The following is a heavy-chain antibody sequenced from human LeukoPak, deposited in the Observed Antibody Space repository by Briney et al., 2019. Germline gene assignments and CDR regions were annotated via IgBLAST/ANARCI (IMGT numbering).Heavy chain of an antibody. Sequence: GGSLRLSCAASGFTFSNAWMSWVRQAPGRGLEWVGRIKSKTDGGTTDYAAPVKGRFTISRDDSKNTLYLQMNSLKTEDTAVYYCTTGSGYYYGMDVWGQGTTVTVSS. CDR3: TTGSGYYYGMDV. J-gene: IGHJ6*02. V-gene: IGHV3-15*01. CDR2: IKSKTDGGTT. CDR1: GFTFSNAW. D-gene: IGHD1-26*01.